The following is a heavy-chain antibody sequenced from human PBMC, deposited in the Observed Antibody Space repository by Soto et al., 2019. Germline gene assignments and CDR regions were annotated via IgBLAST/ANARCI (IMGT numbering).Heavy chain of an antibody. CDR3: AKRPMQLWCGNDY. CDR1: GFTFSSYS. J-gene: IGHJ4*02. V-gene: IGHV3-23*01. D-gene: IGHD5-18*01. CDR2: ISGSGGST. Sequence: GVSLRLSCAASGFTFSSYSMSWVRQAPGKGLEWVSAISGSGGSTYYADSVKGRFTISRDNSKNTLYLQMNSLRAEDTAVYYWAKRPMQLWCGNDYCGQGSLVTVGS.